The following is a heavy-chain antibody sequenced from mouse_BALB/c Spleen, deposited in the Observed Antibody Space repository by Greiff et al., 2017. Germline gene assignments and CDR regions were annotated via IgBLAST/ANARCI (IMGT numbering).Heavy chain of an antibody. Sequence: EVQRVESGGGLVQPGGSLKLSCAASGFTFSSYTMSWVRQTPEKRLEWVAYISNGGGSTYYPDTVKGRFTISRDNAKNTLYLQMSSLKSEDTAMYYCARHNPLPYAMDYWGQGTSVTVSS. J-gene: IGHJ4*01. CDR1: GFTFSSYT. V-gene: IGHV5-12-2*01. CDR3: ARHNPLPYAMDY. CDR2: ISNGGGST.